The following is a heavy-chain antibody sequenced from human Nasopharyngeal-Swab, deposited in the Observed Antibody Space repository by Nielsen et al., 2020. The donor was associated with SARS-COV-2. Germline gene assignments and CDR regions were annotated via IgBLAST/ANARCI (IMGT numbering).Heavy chain of an antibody. CDR3: ATGMAMIVVVMTFDI. CDR1: GYTLTELS. V-gene: IGHV1-24*01. CDR2: FDPEDGET. Sequence: ASVKVSCKVSGYTLTELSMHWVRQAPAKGLEWMGGFDPEDGETIYAQKFQGRVTMTEDTSTDTAYMELSSLRSEDTAVYYCATGMAMIVVVMTFDIWGQGTMVTVSS. D-gene: IGHD3-22*01. J-gene: IGHJ3*02.